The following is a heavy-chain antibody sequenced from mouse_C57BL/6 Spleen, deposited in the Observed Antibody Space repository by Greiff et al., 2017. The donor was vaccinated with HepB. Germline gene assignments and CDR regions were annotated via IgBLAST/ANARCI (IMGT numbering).Heavy chain of an antibody. D-gene: IGHD4-1*01. CDR1: GFTFSSYG. J-gene: IGHJ2*01. Sequence: VQLKESGGDLVKPGGSLKLSCAASGFTFSSYGMSWVRQTPDKRLEWVATISSGGSYTYYPDSVKGRFTISRNNAKNTLYLQMSSLKSEDTAMYYCAKHHWDYYFDYWGQGTTLTVSS. CDR3: AKHHWDYYFDY. CDR2: ISSGGSYT. V-gene: IGHV5-6*01.